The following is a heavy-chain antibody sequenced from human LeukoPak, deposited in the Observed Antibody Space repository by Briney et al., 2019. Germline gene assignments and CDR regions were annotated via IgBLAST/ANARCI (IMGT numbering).Heavy chain of an antibody. V-gene: IGHV3-53*01. D-gene: IGHD3-9*01. CDR2: IYSNNTT. CDR3: AKDLVTLFDY. CDR1: GFTVSSNY. Sequence: GGSLRLSCAASGFTVSSNYMTWVRQAPGKGLEWVSVIYSNNTTFYADSVKGRFTISRDNSKNTLYLQMNSLRAEDTAVYYCAKDLVTLFDYWGQGTLVTVSS. J-gene: IGHJ4*02.